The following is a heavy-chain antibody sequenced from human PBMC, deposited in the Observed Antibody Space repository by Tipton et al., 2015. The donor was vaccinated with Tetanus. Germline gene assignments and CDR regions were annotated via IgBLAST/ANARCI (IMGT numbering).Heavy chain of an antibody. CDR3: AREVRRGYSYGSPYYYYGMDV. J-gene: IGHJ6*02. V-gene: IGHV1-46*01. D-gene: IGHD5-18*01. CDR1: GYTFTSYY. Sequence: QLVQSGAEVKKPGASVKVSCKASGYTFTSYYMHWVRQAPGQGLEWMGIINPSGGSTSYAQKFQGRVTMTRDTSTSTVYMELSSLRSEDTAVYSCAREVRRGYSYGSPYYYYGMDVWGQGPTVTVSS. CDR2: INPSGGST.